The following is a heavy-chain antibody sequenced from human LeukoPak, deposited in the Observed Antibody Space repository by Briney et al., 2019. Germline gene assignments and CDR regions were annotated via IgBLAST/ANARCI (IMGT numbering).Heavy chain of an antibody. Sequence: LPGGSLRLSCAASGFTFSSYAMHWVRQAPGKGLEWVAVISYDGSNKYYADSVKGRFTISRDNSKNTLYLQMNSLRAEDTAVYYCAREIGTGSYYNVYYYGMDAWGKGTTVTVSS. CDR3: AREIGTGSYYNVYYYGMDA. V-gene: IGHV3-30*04. D-gene: IGHD3-10*01. CDR2: ISYDGSNK. J-gene: IGHJ6*04. CDR1: GFTFSSYA.